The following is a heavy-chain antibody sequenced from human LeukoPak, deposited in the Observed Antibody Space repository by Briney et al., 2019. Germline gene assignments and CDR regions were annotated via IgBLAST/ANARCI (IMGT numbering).Heavy chain of an antibody. D-gene: IGHD1-26*01. CDR3: PRGRRGSRELYYYHYYPDV. J-gene: IGHJ6*03. CDR1: GGSFSGYY. CDR2: INHSGST. V-gene: IGHV4-34*01. Sequence: SETLSLTCAVYGGSFSGYYWSWIRQPPGKGLERIGEINHSGSTNYNPALKSRVTISVDTSKNQFSLKLSSVTAADPAVYYCPRGRRGSRELYYYHYYPDVWGKGTTVTVSS.